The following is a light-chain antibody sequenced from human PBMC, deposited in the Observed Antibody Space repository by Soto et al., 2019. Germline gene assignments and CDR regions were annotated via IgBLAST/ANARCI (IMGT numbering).Light chain of an antibody. J-gene: IGKJ1*01. CDR2: STS. CDR1: QSVGTSW. CDR3: QQYASSQWT. Sequence: EIVLTQSPXTLSLSPGERVTLSCRASQSVGTSWLAWYQQKPGQSPRLLIYSTSSRATGIPDRFSGSGSETHFALTISKLEPEDSAVYYCQQYASSQWTFGQGTKVEIK. V-gene: IGKV3-20*01.